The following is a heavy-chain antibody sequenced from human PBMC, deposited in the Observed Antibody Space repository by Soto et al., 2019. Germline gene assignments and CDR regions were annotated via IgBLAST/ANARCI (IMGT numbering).Heavy chain of an antibody. CDR1: GGSISSYY. J-gene: IGHJ5*02. D-gene: IGHD3-9*01. CDR2: IYYSGST. Sequence: PSETLSLTCTVSGGSISSYYWSWIRQPPGKGLERIGYIYYSGSTNYNPSLKSRVTISVDTSKNQFSLKLSSVTAADTAVYYCARGYYDILTGYLEDNWFDPWGQGTLVTVSA. V-gene: IGHV4-59*01. CDR3: ARGYYDILTGYLEDNWFDP.